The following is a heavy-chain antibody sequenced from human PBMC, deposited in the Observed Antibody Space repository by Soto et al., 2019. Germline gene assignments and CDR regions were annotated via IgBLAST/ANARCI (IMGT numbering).Heavy chain of an antibody. CDR1: GFPFIYAW. D-gene: IGHD3-16*01. CDR2: IRSNADGGTT. CDR3: STAIRRDSALGAY. V-gene: IGHV3-15*01. J-gene: IGHJ4*02. Sequence: EVQLVESGGGLVKPGGSLRLSCAASGFPFIYAWMSWVRQAPGKGLQWIGRIRSNADGGTTDLTAPVRDRFSISRDDSKNTLYLQMNSQKIDDTAVYFCSTAIRRDSALGAYWGLGALVSVSS.